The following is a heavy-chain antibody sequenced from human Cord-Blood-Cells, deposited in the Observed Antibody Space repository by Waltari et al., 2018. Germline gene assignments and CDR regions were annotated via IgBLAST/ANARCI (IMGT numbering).Heavy chain of an antibody. CDR1: GGSISSSSYY. V-gene: IGHV4-39*01. Sequence: QLQLQESGPGLVKPSETLSLTCTVSGGSISSSSYYWGWIRQPPGKGLEWIGSIYYIGGTYYNPSLRSVVTISVDTSKNQFSLKLSAVAAADTAVYYCARPIYGSVFPFDYWGQGTLVTVSS. CDR3: ARPIYGSVFPFDY. CDR2: IYYIGGT. D-gene: IGHD3-10*01. J-gene: IGHJ4*02.